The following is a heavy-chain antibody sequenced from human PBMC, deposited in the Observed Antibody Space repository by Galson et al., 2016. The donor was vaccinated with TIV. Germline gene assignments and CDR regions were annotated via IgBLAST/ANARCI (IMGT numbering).Heavy chain of an antibody. CDR2: INPYGDDT. Sequence: SVKVSCKASGYPFSAYYIHWVRQAPGQGLEWMGWINPYGDDTNYEQRFQGRVSMTSDTSINTACMELSSLRSDDTAIFFCARGFNYGFDFYYGMDVWGQGTTVTVSS. D-gene: IGHD5-18*01. CDR1: GYPFSAYY. J-gene: IGHJ6*02. CDR3: ARGFNYGFDFYYGMDV. V-gene: IGHV1-2*02.